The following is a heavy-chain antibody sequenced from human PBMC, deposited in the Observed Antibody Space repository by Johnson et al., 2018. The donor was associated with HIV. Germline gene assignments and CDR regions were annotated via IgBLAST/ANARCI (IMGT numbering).Heavy chain of an antibody. CDR2: ISGSGGST. V-gene: IGHV3-23*04. D-gene: IGHD7-27*01. Sequence: VQLVESGGGLVQPGRSLRLSCAASGFTFSSYAMSWVRQAPGKGLEWVSAISGSGGSTYYADSVKGRLTIPRDNSKNTLYLQMNSLRAEDTAVYYCAKAVTGEGAFDIWGQGTMVTVSS. J-gene: IGHJ3*02. CDR3: AKAVTGEGAFDI. CDR1: GFTFSSYA.